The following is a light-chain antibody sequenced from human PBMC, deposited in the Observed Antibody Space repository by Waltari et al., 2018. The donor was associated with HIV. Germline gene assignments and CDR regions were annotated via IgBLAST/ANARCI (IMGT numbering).Light chain of an antibody. Sequence: AIQMTQSPSSLSASVVDKATITYRASQGVKSDLCWYQQRPGKAPNPLIYAVSSLQTGVPSRFSGSGSGTTFTLTISSLQPEDFATYYCLQDYNYPPTFGQGTKV. J-gene: IGKJ1*01. CDR2: AVS. CDR3: LQDYNYPPT. V-gene: IGKV1-6*01. CDR1: QGVKSD.